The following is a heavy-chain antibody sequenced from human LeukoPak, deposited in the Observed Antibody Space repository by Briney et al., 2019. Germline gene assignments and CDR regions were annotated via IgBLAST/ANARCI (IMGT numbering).Heavy chain of an antibody. CDR2: ISYDGSNK. D-gene: IGHD6-13*01. Sequence: GRSLRLSCAASGFTFSSYGMHWVRQAPGKGLEWVAVISYDGSNKYYADSVKGRFTISRDNSKNTLYLQLNNLRTEDTAVYYCARGKTGIAAAGDYWGQGTLVTVSS. CDR3: ARGKTGIAAAGDY. V-gene: IGHV3-30*03. CDR1: GFTFSSYG. J-gene: IGHJ4*02.